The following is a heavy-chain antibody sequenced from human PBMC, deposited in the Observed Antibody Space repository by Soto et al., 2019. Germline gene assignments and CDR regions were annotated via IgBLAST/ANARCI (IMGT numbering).Heavy chain of an antibody. CDR3: ARWYGGSLDY. V-gene: IGHV4-59*01. CDR2: IYYFGST. J-gene: IGHJ4*02. Sequence: ETLSLTCTVSGGSISSYYWSWIRQSPGKGLEWIGYIYYFGSTKYDPSLKRRVTISMDTSKNQFSLKLSSVTAADTAVYYCARWYGGSLDYLGQGSLVTVSS. CDR1: GGSISSYY. D-gene: IGHD4-17*01.